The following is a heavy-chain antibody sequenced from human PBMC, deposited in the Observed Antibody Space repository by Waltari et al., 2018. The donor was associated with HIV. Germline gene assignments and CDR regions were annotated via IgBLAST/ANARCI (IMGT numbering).Heavy chain of an antibody. J-gene: IGHJ5*02. Sequence: EVQLVQSGAEVKKPGESLKISCKGSGYSFSTSWIGWVRQMPGKGLEWMGIIYPGDSDTRYSPSCQGQVTISADKSISTAYLQWSSLKASDTAMYYCARQRRDGYNPAPFDDWGQGTLVTVSS. V-gene: IGHV5-51*01. CDR3: ARQRRDGYNPAPFDD. D-gene: IGHD5-12*01. CDR2: IYPGDSDT. CDR1: GYSFSTSW.